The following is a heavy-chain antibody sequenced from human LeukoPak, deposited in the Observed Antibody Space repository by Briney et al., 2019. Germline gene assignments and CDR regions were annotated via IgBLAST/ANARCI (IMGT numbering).Heavy chain of an antibody. V-gene: IGHV1-18*03. CDR2: ISAYNGNT. CDR3: ARERAGAVAYFDY. CDR1: GYTFTSYG. J-gene: IGHJ4*02. D-gene: IGHD6-19*01. Sequence: ASVKVSYEASGYTFTSYGISWVRQAPGQWLEWMGWISAYNGNTNYAQKFQGRVTITRDTSANTAYMELSSLRSEDMAVYYCARERAGAVAYFDYWGQGTLVTVSS.